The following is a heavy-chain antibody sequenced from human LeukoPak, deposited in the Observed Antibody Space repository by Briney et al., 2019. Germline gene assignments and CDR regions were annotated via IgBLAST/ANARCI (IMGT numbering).Heavy chain of an antibody. CDR2: ISSSGSTI. CDR3: ARGSAVPAALWFDP. D-gene: IGHD2-2*01. Sequence: GGSLRLSCAASGFTFSSYSMNWVRQAPGKGLEWVSYISSSGSTIYYADSVKGRFTISRDNAKNPLYLQMNSLRAEDTAVYYCARGSAVPAALWFDPWGQGTLVTVSS. V-gene: IGHV3-48*04. J-gene: IGHJ5*02. CDR1: GFTFSSYS.